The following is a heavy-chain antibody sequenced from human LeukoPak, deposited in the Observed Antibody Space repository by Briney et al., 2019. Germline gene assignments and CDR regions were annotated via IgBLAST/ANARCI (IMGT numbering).Heavy chain of an antibody. CDR3: ATGRQGYCSGGSCYALGDYYYYYGMDV. D-gene: IGHD2-15*01. Sequence: SVKVSCKASGGTFSSYAISWVRQAPGQGLEWMGGIIPIFGTANYAQKFQGRVTITADESASTAYMELSSLRSEDTAVYYCATGRQGYCSGGSCYALGDYYYYYGMDVWGKGTTVTVSS. V-gene: IGHV1-69*13. CDR2: IIPIFGTA. CDR1: GGTFSSYA. J-gene: IGHJ6*04.